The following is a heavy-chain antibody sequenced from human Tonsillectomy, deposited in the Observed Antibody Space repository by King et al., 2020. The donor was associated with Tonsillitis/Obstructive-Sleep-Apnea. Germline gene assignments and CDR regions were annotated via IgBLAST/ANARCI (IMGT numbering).Heavy chain of an antibody. V-gene: IGHV3-33*01. D-gene: IGHD3-10*01. Sequence: VQLVESGGGVVQPGRSLRLSCAASGFTFSTYGMHWVRQAPGKGLEWVAVIWYDGSNKYYADSVKGRFTISRDNSKNTLYLQMNSLRAEDTAVYYCAREEFADYFDYWGQGTLVTVSS. CDR3: AREEFADYFDY. J-gene: IGHJ4*02. CDR2: IWYDGSNK. CDR1: GFTFSTYG.